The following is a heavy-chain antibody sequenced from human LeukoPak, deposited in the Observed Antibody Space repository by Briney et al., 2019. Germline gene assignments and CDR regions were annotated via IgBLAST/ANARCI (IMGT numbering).Heavy chain of an antibody. CDR2: MNPNSGNT. V-gene: IGHV1-8*01. D-gene: IGHD2-2*01. CDR3: ARDCSSTSCYPYYYYYMDV. Sequence: ASVKVSCKATGCTFTSYDINWVRQATGQGLEWMGWMNPNSGNTGYAQKFQGRVTMTRNTSISTAYMELSSLRSEDTAVYCCARDCSSTSCYPYYYYYMDVWGKGTTVTVSS. J-gene: IGHJ6*03. CDR1: GCTFTSYD.